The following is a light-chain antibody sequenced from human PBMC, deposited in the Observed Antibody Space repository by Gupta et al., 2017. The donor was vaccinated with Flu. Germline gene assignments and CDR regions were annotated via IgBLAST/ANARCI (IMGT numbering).Light chain of an antibody. V-gene: IGKV1-12*01. Sequence: IQMTQSPSCLSASVGDRVTFPWRASQGISNRLAWHQQHPGKAPKFLIYAASRAQSGVPPRISGSACATDFSLTISMRHPEDAVNYYCQQTNSWRRRFGQGTKLEIK. CDR3: QQTNSWRRR. CDR1: QGISNR. J-gene: IGKJ1*01. CDR2: AAS.